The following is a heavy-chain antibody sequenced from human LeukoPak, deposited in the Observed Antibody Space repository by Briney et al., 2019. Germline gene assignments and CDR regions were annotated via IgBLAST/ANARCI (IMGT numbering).Heavy chain of an antibody. D-gene: IGHD1-26*01. CDR1: GGSFSGYY. CDR3: ARQIVGATFWFDS. J-gene: IGHJ5*01. Sequence: SETLSLTCAVYGGSFSGYYWSWIRQPPGKGLEWIGEINHSGSTNYNPSLKSRVTISVDTSKNQFSLKLSSVTAADTAVYYCARQIVGATFWFDSWGQGTLVTVSS. V-gene: IGHV4-34*01. CDR2: INHSGST.